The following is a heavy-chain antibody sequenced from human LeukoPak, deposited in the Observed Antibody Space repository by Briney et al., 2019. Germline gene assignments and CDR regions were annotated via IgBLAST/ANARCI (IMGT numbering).Heavy chain of an antibody. V-gene: IGHV3-30*04. J-gene: IGHJ4*02. CDR1: GFTFRSYA. CDR2: ISYDGSNK. D-gene: IGHD3-10*01. CDR3: ARDPENTYYYGSGSPDY. Sequence: PGGSLRLSCAASGFTFRSYAIHWVRQAPGKGLEWVAVISYDGSNKYYADSVKGRFTISRDNSKNTLYLQMNSLRAEDTAVYYCARDPENTYYYGSGSPDYWGQGTLVTVSS.